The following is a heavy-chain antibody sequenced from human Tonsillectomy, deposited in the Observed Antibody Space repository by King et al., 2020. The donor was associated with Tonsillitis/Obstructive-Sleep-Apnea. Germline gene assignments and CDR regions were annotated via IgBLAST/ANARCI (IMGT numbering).Heavy chain of an antibody. CDR2: ISYDGGNK. CDR3: AREDGYCSGGSCYSKAFDI. D-gene: IGHD2-15*01. V-gene: IGHV3-30*01. Sequence: VQLVESGGGMVQPGRSLRLSCAASRFTFSSYAMHWVRQVPGKGLEWVAVISYDGGNKYYADSVKGRFTIARDNSKNTLYLKMNSLRAEDTAVYYCAREDGYCSGGSCYSKAFDIWGQGTMVTVSS. J-gene: IGHJ3*02. CDR1: RFTFSSYA.